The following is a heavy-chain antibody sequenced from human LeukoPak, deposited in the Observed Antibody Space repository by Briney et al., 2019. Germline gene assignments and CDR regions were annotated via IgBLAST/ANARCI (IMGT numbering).Heavy chain of an antibody. Sequence: SQTLSLTCTVSGASINSGGYYWSWIRQHPGEGLEWIGFIYNSGSTYYSPSLKSRITISVDTSKNQFSLKLSSVTAADTAVYYCARVVGSITMVRGVKGYYFDYWGQGTLVTVSS. CDR1: GASINSGGYY. V-gene: IGHV4-31*03. D-gene: IGHD3-10*01. CDR2: IYNSGST. J-gene: IGHJ4*02. CDR3: ARVVGSITMVRGVKGYYFDY.